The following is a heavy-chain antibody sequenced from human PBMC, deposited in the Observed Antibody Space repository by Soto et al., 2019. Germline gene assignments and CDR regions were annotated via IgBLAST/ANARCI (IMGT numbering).Heavy chain of an antibody. J-gene: IGHJ4*02. D-gene: IGHD2-8*01. CDR2: IYSGGST. V-gene: IGHV3-66*01. CDR1: GFTISSNY. Sequence: SLRHSCAAAGFTISSNYMSCVRQAPGKGLEWVSVIYSGGSTYYADSVKGRFTICRDNSKDTLYLQMNSLRAEDTAVYYCAREGGGVAGPEYFEYWGQGTVVTVSS. CDR3: AREGGGVAGPEYFEY.